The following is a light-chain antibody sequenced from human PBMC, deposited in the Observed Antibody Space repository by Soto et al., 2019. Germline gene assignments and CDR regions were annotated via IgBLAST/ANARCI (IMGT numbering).Light chain of an antibody. Sequence: QSVLTQPPSASGTPGQRVTISCSGSSSNIGRNYVYWYQQLPGTAPKLLIYRNNQRTSGVPDRVSGSKSGTSASLAISGLRSEAEADYYCAAWDDSLSGAGVFGGGTKQTVL. J-gene: IGLJ2*01. V-gene: IGLV1-47*01. CDR1: SSNIGRNY. CDR3: AAWDDSLSGAGV. CDR2: RNN.